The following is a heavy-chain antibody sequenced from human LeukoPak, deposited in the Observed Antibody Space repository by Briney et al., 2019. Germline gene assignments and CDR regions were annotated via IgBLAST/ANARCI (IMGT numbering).Heavy chain of an antibody. CDR1: GYTFTSYY. CDR2: INPSGGST. D-gene: IGHD2-21*01. Sequence: GASVKVSCKASGYTFTSYYMHWVRRAPGEGLEWLGIINPSGGSTSYAQKFQGRVTMTRDMSTSTVYMELSSLRSEDTAVYYCARDAHRIRYMDVWGKGTTVTVSS. CDR3: ARDAHRIRYMDV. J-gene: IGHJ6*03. V-gene: IGHV1-46*01.